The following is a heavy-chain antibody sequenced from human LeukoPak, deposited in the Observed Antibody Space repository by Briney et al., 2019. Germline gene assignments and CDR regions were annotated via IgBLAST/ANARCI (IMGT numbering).Heavy chain of an antibody. CDR1: GGSISSYY. J-gene: IGHJ4*02. Sequence: PSETLSLTCTVSGGSISSYYWSWIRRPAGKGLEWIGCIYTSGSTNYNPSLKSRVTMSVDTSKNQFSLKLSSVTAADTAVYYCARASEEYYYDSSGYPIEVWGQGTLVTVSS. CDR3: ARASEEYYYDSSGYPIEV. V-gene: IGHV4-4*07. D-gene: IGHD3-22*01. CDR2: IYTSGST.